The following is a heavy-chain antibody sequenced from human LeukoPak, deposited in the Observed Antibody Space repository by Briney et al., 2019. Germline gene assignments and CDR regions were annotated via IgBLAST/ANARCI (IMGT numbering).Heavy chain of an antibody. CDR1: GFTFSSYW. V-gene: IGHV3-74*01. CDR3: ARESLGSVDPRGYSTTVSQEV. D-gene: IGHD4-17*01. Sequence: GGSLRLSCAASGFTFSSYWMHWVRQAPGKGLVWVSRINSDGSSTNYADSVKGRFTISRDNSKNTLYLQMHSLRAEDTAVYYCARESLGSVDPRGYSTTVSQEVWGKGTTVTISS. J-gene: IGHJ6*03. CDR2: INSDGSST.